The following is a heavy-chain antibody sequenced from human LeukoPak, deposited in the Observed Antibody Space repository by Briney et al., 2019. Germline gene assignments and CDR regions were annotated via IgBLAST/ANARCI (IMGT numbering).Heavy chain of an antibody. D-gene: IGHD3-16*02. V-gene: IGHV4-34*01. CDR2: INHSGST. Sequence: PSETLSLTCAVYGGSFSGYYRSWIRQPPGKGLEWIGEINHSGSTNYNPSLKSRVTISVDTSKNQFSLKLSSVTAADTAVYYCARGYLYYYIDVWGKGTTVTVSS. J-gene: IGHJ6*03. CDR1: GGSFSGYY. CDR3: ARGYLYYYIDV.